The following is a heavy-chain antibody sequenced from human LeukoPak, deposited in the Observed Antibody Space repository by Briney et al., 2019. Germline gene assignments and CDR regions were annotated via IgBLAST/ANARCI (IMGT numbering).Heavy chain of an antibody. CDR2: IYSSGST. Sequence: SETLSLTCTVSGGSINNYYWSWIRQPAGKGLEWIGRIYSSGSTNYNPSLKRRVTVSLDTSKNQFSLRLSSVTAADTAIYYCVRECQGANCFLLFHIWGQGTMVTVSP. J-gene: IGHJ3*02. CDR1: GGSINNYY. D-gene: IGHD2/OR15-2a*01. CDR3: VRECQGANCFLLFHI. V-gene: IGHV4-4*07.